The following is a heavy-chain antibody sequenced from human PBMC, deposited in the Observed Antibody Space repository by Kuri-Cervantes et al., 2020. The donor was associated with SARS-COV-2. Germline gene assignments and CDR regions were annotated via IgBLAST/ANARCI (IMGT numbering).Heavy chain of an antibody. V-gene: IGHV3-21*04. CDR2: ISSSSSYI. CDR1: GFTFSSYS. CDR3: AGDISDYDQAFDT. D-gene: IGHD3-16*01. Sequence: GESLKISCAASGFTFSSYSMNWVRQAPGKGLEWVSSISSSSSYIYYADSVKGRFTISRDNAKNSLYLQMNSLRSEDTAMYYCAGDISDYDQAFDTWGQGTMVTVSS. J-gene: IGHJ3*02.